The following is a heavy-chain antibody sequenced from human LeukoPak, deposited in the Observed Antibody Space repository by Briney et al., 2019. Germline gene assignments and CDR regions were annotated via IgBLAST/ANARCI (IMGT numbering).Heavy chain of an antibody. V-gene: IGHV4-59*01. Sequence: NTSGTLSLTCTVSGGSISSYYWSWIRQPPGKELEWIGYIYYSGSTNYNPSLKSRVTISVDTSKNPFSLKLSSVTAADTAVYYCARGKGIAAFWGQGTLVTVSS. D-gene: IGHD6-13*01. CDR2: IYYSGST. CDR3: ARGKGIAAF. CDR1: GGSISSYY. J-gene: IGHJ4*02.